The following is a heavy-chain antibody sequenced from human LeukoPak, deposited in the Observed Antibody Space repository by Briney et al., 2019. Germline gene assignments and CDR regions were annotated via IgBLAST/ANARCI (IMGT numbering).Heavy chain of an antibody. Sequence: PSETLSLTCTVSGGSINNYYWSWIRQPPGMGLEWIGYIYYSGSTNYNPSLKSRLTISVDTSKNQFSLKLSSVTAADTAVYYCARYYYVSGSYYFDYWGQGTLVTASS. J-gene: IGHJ4*02. V-gene: IGHV4-59*01. D-gene: IGHD3-10*01. CDR3: ARYYYVSGSYYFDY. CDR1: GGSINNYY. CDR2: IYYSGST.